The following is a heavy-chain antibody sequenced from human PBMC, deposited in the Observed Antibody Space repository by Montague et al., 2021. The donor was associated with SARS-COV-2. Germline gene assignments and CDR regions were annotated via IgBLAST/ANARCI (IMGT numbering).Heavy chain of an antibody. D-gene: IGHD3-22*01. J-gene: IGHJ4*02. CDR2: IYYSGST. CDR3: ARDAHYYDSSGHFDY. Sequence: SETLSLTCTVSGGSISSYYWSWIRQPPGKGLEWIGYIYYSGSTNYNPSLKIRVTISVDTSKYRFSLKLSSVTAADTAVYYCARDAHYYDSSGHFDYWGQGTLVTVSS. CDR1: GGSISSYY. V-gene: IGHV4-59*13.